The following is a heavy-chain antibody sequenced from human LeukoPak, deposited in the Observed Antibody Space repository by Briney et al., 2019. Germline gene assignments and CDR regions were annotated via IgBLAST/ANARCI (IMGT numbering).Heavy chain of an antibody. CDR1: GFTFSSYA. V-gene: IGHV3-30*02. CDR2: MRWDGSVE. J-gene: IGHJ3*02. Sequence: GGSLRLSCAASGFTFSSYAMSWVRQVPGKGPEWVAFMRWDGSVEHYADSVKGRFTISRDNSKNMLYLQMDSLRPEDTAVYYCTKRIVVLPEGAFDIWGQGTMVTVSS. CDR3: TKRIVVLPEGAFDI. D-gene: IGHD2-2*01.